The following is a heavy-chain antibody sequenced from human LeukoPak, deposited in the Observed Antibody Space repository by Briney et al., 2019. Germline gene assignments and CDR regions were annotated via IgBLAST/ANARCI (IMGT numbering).Heavy chain of an antibody. V-gene: IGHV4-59*02. J-gene: IGHJ4*02. CDR1: GFTVSSNY. CDR2: IYYSGST. Sequence: NPGGSLRLSCAASGFTVSSNYMSWIRQPPGKGLEWIGYIYYSGSTNYNPSLKSRVTISVDTSKNQFSLKLSSVTAADTAVYYCARSRLFYDSSGYYDYWGQGTLVTVSS. CDR3: ARSRLFYDSSGYYDY. D-gene: IGHD3-22*01.